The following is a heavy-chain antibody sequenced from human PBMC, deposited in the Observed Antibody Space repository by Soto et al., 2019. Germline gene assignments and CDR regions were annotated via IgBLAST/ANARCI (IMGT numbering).Heavy chain of an antibody. CDR2: IYYSGST. CDR3: ARELIAAAGTRTYYYYYGMDV. Sequence: PSETLSLTCTVSGGSISSGGYYWSWIRQHPGKGLECIGYIYYSGSTYYNPSLKSRVTISVDTSKNQFSLKLSSVTAADTAVYYCARELIAAAGTRTYYYYYGMDVWGQGTTVTVSS. D-gene: IGHD6-13*01. V-gene: IGHV4-31*03. CDR1: GGSISSGGYY. J-gene: IGHJ6*02.